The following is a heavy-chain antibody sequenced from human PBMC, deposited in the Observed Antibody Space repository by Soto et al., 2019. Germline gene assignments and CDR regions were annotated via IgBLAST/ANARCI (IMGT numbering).Heavy chain of an antibody. CDR3: ARGYYASSGSNFAY. D-gene: IGHD3-22*01. V-gene: IGHV1-2*04. CDR1: GYTFTGYY. J-gene: IGHJ4*02. Sequence: GASVKVSCKASGYTFTGYYMHWVRQAPGQGLEWMGWINPNSGGTNYAQKFQGWVTMTRDTSISTAYMELSRLRSDDTAVYYCARGYYASSGSNFAYWGQGTLVTVSS. CDR2: INPNSGGT.